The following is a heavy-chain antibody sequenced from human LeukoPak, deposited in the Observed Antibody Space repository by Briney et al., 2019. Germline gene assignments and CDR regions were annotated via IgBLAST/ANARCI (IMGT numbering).Heavy chain of an antibody. Sequence: PGGSLRLSCAASGFTFSSYAMHWVRQAPGKGLEWVSVFSGSGPNTYYADSVKGRFTISRDNSKNTLSLQMNSLRAEDTAVYYCATGYSSSWYYFEYWGQGILVTISS. CDR3: ATGYSSSWYYFEY. D-gene: IGHD6-13*01. V-gene: IGHV3-23*01. CDR2: FSGSGPNT. J-gene: IGHJ4*02. CDR1: GFTFSSYA.